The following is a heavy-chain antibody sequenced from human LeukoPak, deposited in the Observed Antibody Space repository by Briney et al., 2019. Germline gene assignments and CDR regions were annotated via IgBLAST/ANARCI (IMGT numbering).Heavy chain of an antibody. V-gene: IGHV3-20*04. Sequence: GGSLRLSCVASGFAFDEYTFNWVRQAPGKGLEWVSGINWNGGSTGYADSVKGRFTISRDNAKNSLYLQMNSLRAEDTALYYCAGYLLYDSSGYYYELGKGFAYWGQGTLVTVSS. D-gene: IGHD3-22*01. J-gene: IGHJ4*02. CDR3: AGYLLYDSSGYYYELGKGFAY. CDR1: GFAFDEYT. CDR2: INWNGGST.